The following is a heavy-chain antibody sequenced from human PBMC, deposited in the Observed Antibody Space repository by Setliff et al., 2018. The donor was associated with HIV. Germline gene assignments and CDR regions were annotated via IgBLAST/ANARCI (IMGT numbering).Heavy chain of an antibody. Sequence: SETLSLTCTVSGGSISSYYWSWIRQPAGKGLEWIGRIYTSGSTNYNPSLKSRVTISVDTSKNQFSLKLSSVTAADTAVYYCARSTDFGVVIMGDGPYWYFDLWGRGTLVTVSS. CDR2: IYTSGST. V-gene: IGHV4-4*07. CDR1: GGSISSYY. CDR3: ARSTDFGVVIMGDGPYWYFDL. D-gene: IGHD3-3*01. J-gene: IGHJ2*01.